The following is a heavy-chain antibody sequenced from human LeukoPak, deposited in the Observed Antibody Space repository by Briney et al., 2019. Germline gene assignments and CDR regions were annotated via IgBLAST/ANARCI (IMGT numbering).Heavy chain of an antibody. CDR3: ARIEGYWPPSPLYGMDV. CDR2: INPNSGGT. D-gene: IGHD2-15*01. V-gene: IGHV1-2*06. CDR1: GYTFTGYY. J-gene: IGHJ6*02. Sequence: ASVKVSCKASGYTFTGYYMHWVRQAPGQGLEWMGRINPNSGGTNYAQKLQGRVTMTTDTSTSTAYMELRSLRSDDTAVYYCARIEGYWPPSPLYGMDVWGQGTTVTVSS.